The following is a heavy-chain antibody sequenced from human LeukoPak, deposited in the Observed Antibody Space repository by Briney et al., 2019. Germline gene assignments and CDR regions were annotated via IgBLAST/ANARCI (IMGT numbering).Heavy chain of an antibody. J-gene: IGHJ4*02. D-gene: IGHD2-2*01. CDR3: ASNTYCSSTSCSAGDFDS. CDR2: INPNSGGT. V-gene: IGHV1-2*02. Sequence: GASVRVSCKASGYTFTGYYMHWVRQAPGQGLEWMGWINPNSGGTNYAQKFQGRVTMTRDTSISTAYMELSRLRSDDTAVYYCASNTYCSSTSCSAGDFDSRGQGTLVTVSS. CDR1: GYTFTGYY.